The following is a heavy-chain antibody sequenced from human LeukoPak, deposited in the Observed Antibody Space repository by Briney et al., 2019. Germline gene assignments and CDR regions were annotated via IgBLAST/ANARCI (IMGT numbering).Heavy chain of an antibody. CDR1: GFTFSSYS. J-gene: IGHJ4*02. CDR2: ISSSSSMI. Sequence: GGSLRLSCAASGFTFSSYSMNWVRQAQGKGLEWVSYISSSSSMIYYADSVKGRFTISRDNAKNSLYLQMKSLRDEDTAIYYCARDYGDLPARVPYFDYWGQGTLVTVSS. CDR3: ARDYGDLPARVPYFDY. V-gene: IGHV3-48*02. D-gene: IGHD4-17*01.